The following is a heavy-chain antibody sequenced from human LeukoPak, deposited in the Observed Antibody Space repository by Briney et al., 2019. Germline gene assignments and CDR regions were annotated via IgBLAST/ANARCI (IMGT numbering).Heavy chain of an antibody. Sequence: GGSLRLSCAASGFSFSSYAFHWVRQAPGKGLEWVAVISYDGTNQYYADSVKGRFTISRDNSKNTLYLQMNSLRAEDTSVYYCARGGHYSDSGGYYHDAFDFWGRGTVVTVSS. CDR1: GFSFSSYA. J-gene: IGHJ3*01. V-gene: IGHV3-30-3*01. CDR2: ISYDGTNQ. D-gene: IGHD3-22*01. CDR3: ARGGHYSDSGGYYHDAFDF.